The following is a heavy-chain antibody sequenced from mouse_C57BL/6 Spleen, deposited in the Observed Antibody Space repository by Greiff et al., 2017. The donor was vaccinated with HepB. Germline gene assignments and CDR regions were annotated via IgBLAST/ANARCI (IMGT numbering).Heavy chain of an antibody. J-gene: IGHJ2*01. Sequence: VQLKESGEGLVKPGGSLKLSCAASGFTFSSYAMSWVRQTPEKRLEWVAYISSGGDYIYYADTVKGRFTISRDNARNTLYLQMSSLKSEDTAMYYCTRREENYYGSSSYYFDYWGQGTTLTVSS. CDR2: ISSGGDYI. CDR1: GFTFSSYA. CDR3: TRREENYYGSSSYYFDY. D-gene: IGHD1-1*01. V-gene: IGHV5-9-1*02.